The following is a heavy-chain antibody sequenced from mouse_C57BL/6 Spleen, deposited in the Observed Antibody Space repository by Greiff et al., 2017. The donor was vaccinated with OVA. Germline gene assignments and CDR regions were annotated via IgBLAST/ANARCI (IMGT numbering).Heavy chain of an antibody. Sequence: VQLQQSGAELVRPGASVKLSCTASGFNITDYYMHWVKQRPEQGLEWIGRIDPEDGDTEYAPKFQGKATMTADTSSNTAYLQLSSLTSEDTAVYYCTTYYGSSYWYFDVWGTGTTVTVSS. CDR2: IDPEDGDT. J-gene: IGHJ1*03. CDR1: GFNITDYY. D-gene: IGHD1-1*01. V-gene: IGHV14-1*01. CDR3: TTYYGSSYWYFDV.